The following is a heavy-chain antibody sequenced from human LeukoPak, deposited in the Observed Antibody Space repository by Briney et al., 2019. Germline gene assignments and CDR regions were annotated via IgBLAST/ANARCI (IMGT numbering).Heavy chain of an antibody. D-gene: IGHD3-22*01. CDR1: GGSFSGYY. Sequence: SETLSLTCAVYGGSFSGYYWSWIRQPPGKGLEWIGEINHSGSTNYNPSLKSRVTISIDTSMKQFSLKLSSVTAADSAVYYCARLSSGLDAWGQGTLVTVSS. V-gene: IGHV4-34*01. CDR2: INHSGST. J-gene: IGHJ5*02. CDR3: ARLSSGLDA.